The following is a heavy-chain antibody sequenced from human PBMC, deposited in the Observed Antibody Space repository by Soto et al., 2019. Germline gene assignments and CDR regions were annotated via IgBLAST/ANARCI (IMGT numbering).Heavy chain of an antibody. CDR2: IDHSGST. V-gene: IGHV4-34*01. CDR3: ARGKTVTTYARRYFDY. CDR1: GGSFSGYY. D-gene: IGHD4-17*01. Sequence: SETLSLTCAVYGGSFSGYYWRWIRQPPGKGLEWIGEIDHSGSTNYNPSLKSRVTISVDTSKNQFSLKLSSVTAADTAVYYCARGKTVTTYARRYFDYWGQGTLVTVSS. J-gene: IGHJ4*02.